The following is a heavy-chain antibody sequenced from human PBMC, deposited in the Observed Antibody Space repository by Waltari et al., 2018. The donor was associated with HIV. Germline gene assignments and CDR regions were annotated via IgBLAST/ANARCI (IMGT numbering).Heavy chain of an antibody. J-gene: IGHJ4*02. D-gene: IGHD1-1*01. CDR3: ARQRNWNEDFDD. V-gene: IGHV3-66*04. Sequence: EVQLVESGGDLVQPGGSLRLSCAASGFTVSSSYMSWVRQAPGAGVGWVSVMYSDGTTYYAGSVKGRFTISRDNSKNTLYLQMSSLRGEDTAVYYCARQRNWNEDFDDWGQGTLVTVSS. CDR1: GFTVSSSY. CDR2: MYSDGTT.